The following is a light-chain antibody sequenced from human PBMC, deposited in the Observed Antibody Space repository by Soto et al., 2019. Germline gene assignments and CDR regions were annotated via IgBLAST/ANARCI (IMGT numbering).Light chain of an antibody. V-gene: IGKV1-39*01. CDR2: AAS. CDR1: QSISSY. CDR3: QQFKNYVT. Sequence: DIQMTQSPSSLSASVGGRVTITCRASQSISSYLNWYQQKPGKAPKLLIYAASSLQSGVPSRFSGSGSGTDFTLTITSLEPEDFATYYCQQFKNYVTFGQGTRLEI. J-gene: IGKJ5*01.